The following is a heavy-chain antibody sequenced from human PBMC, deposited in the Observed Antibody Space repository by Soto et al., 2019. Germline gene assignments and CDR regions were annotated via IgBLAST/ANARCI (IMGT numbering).Heavy chain of an antibody. CDR1: GGSISSGGYY. D-gene: IGHD3-9*01. V-gene: IGHV4-31*03. J-gene: IGHJ5*02. CDR2: IYYSGST. CDR3: ARVRKDLTRSGGLRYFDWFINWFDP. Sequence: PSETLSLTCTVSGGSISSGGYYWSWIRQHPGKGLEWIGYIYYSGSTYYNPSLKSRVTISVDTSKNQFSLKLGSVTAADTAVYYCARVRKDLTRSGGLRYFDWFINWFDPWGQGTLVTVSS.